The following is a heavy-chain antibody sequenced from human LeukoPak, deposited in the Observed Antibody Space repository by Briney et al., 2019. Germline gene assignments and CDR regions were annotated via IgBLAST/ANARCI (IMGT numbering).Heavy chain of an antibody. V-gene: IGHV1-69*05. D-gene: IGHD4-17*01. CDR2: IIPIFGTA. CDR3: ARGIADYGDHYYYYMDV. Sequence: ASVKVSXKASGGTFSSYAISWVRQAPGQGLEWMGRIIPIFGTANYAQKFQGRVTITTDESTSTAYMELSSLRSEDTAVYYCARGIADYGDHYYYYMDVWGKGTTVTVSS. CDR1: GGTFSSYA. J-gene: IGHJ6*03.